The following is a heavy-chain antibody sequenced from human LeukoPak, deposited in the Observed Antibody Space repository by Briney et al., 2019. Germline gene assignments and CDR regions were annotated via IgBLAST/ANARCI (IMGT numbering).Heavy chain of an antibody. CDR3: ARDGGSAIPFDY. V-gene: IGHV3-7*01. Sequence: GGSLRLSCAASRFTFSWYWMSWVRQAPGKGLEWVANIKQDGSEKYYVDSVKGRFTISRDNAKNSLYLQMNSLRAEDTAVYYCARDGGSAIPFDYWGQGTLVTVSS. CDR2: IKQDGSEK. CDR1: RFTFSWYW. J-gene: IGHJ4*02.